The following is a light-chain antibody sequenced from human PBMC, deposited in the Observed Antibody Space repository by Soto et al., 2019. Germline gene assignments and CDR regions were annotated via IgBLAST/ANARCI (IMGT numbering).Light chain of an antibody. CDR1: QSVSSNY. CDR2: GAS. Sequence: ESVLTQSPGTLSLSPGERATLSCRASQSVSSNYLAWYQQKPGQAPRLLIYGASTRATGIPDRFSGRGSGTDFTLTISRLEPEDSAVYYCQQYGSSPTWTFGQGTKVDIK. V-gene: IGKV3-20*01. J-gene: IGKJ1*01. CDR3: QQYGSSPTWT.